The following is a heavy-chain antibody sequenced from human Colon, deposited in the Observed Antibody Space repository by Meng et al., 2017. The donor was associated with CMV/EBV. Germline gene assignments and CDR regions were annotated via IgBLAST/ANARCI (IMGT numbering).Heavy chain of an antibody. V-gene: IGHV3-21*01. CDR3: ARGPDPPGLPAAKDWYFDL. D-gene: IGHD2-2*01. CDR1: LGTYK. Sequence: LGTYKMNWVRQAPGKGLEWVSTISSSGIHIYYADSLKGRFTISRDNAKNSLYLQMNSLRAEDTAVYYCARGPDPPGLPAAKDWYFDLWGRGTLVTVSS. J-gene: IGHJ2*01. CDR2: ISSSGIHI.